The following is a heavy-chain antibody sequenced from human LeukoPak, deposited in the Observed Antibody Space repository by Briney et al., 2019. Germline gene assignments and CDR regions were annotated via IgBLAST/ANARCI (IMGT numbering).Heavy chain of an antibody. D-gene: IGHD2-15*01. V-gene: IGHV3-23*01. Sequence: GGSLRLSCAASGFTFSSYAMSWVRQAPGKGLEWVSAISGSGGSTYYADSVKGRFTISRDNSKNTLYLQMNSLRAEDTAVYYCAKDKGYCSGGSCYCDYWGQGTLVTVSS. J-gene: IGHJ4*02. CDR1: GFTFSSYA. CDR2: ISGSGGST. CDR3: AKDKGYCSGGSCYCDY.